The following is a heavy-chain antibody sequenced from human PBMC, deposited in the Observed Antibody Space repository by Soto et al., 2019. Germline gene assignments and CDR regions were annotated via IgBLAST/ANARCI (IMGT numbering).Heavy chain of an antibody. CDR3: ARVYSGSYSDS. D-gene: IGHD1-26*01. Sequence: PSETLSLTCAVSGDSVTTSHGWSWVRQPPGKGLEWIGEIFHSGSTNYNPSLKTRLTISVDKSKNQFSLKLSSVTAADTAVYYCARVYSGSYSDSWGRGTLVTVSS. V-gene: IGHV4-4*02. CDR2: IFHSGST. J-gene: IGHJ4*02. CDR1: GDSVTTSHG.